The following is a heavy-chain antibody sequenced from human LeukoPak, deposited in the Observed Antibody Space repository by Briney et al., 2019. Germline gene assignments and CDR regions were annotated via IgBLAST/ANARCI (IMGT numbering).Heavy chain of an antibody. CDR3: ARDSAELDY. J-gene: IGHJ4*02. V-gene: IGHV3-21*01. D-gene: IGHD1-26*01. CDR2: ISSSSSYI. Sequence: PGGSLRLSCAASGFTFSIYSMNWVRQAPGKGLEWVSSISSSSSYIHYTDSVKGRFTISRDNAKNSLYLQMSSLTAEDTALYYCARDSAELDYWGQGTLVTVSS. CDR1: GFTFSIYS.